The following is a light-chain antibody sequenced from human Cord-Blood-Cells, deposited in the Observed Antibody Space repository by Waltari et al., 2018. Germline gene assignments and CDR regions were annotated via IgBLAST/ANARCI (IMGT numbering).Light chain of an antibody. CDR1: SGHVGCFNY. V-gene: IGLV2-14*01. CDR2: DVS. J-gene: IGLJ3*02. Sequence: QSALTQPASVSGSPGQSITIPCTGTSGHVGCFNYVSWYQQHPGKAPKLMIYDVSNRPSGVSNRFPGSKSGNTASLTISGLQAEDEADYYCSSYTSSSTLVFGGGTKLTVL. CDR3: SSYTSSSTLV.